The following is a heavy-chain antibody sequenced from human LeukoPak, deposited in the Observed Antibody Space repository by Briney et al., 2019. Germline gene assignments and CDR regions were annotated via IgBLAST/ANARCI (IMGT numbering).Heavy chain of an antibody. D-gene: IGHD3-3*01. Sequence: SETLSLTCTVSGGSISSGSYYWSWIRQPAGKGLEWIGRIYTSGSTNYNPSLKSRVTISVDTSKNQFSLKLSSVTAADTAVYYCARGYDFWSGLRYMDVWGKGTTVTVSS. CDR2: IYTSGST. CDR3: ARGYDFWSGLRYMDV. CDR1: GGSISSGSYY. V-gene: IGHV4-61*02. J-gene: IGHJ6*03.